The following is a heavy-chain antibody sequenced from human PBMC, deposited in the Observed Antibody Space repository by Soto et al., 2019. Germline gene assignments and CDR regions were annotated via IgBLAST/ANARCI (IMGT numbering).Heavy chain of an antibody. CDR3: GRSRSASSHIAFDF. Sequence: EVQLVESGGDLVQPGGSLRLSCEASGFTLSDHYMDWVRQAPGKGLEWVGRSRDRANGYTTAYAASVTGRFTISRDDSKNSLYLQMNSLKTEDTAVYYCGRSRSASSHIAFDFWGQGTLLTVSS. V-gene: IGHV3-72*01. J-gene: IGHJ4*02. CDR2: SRDRANGYTT. CDR1: GFTLSDHY. D-gene: IGHD2-21*01.